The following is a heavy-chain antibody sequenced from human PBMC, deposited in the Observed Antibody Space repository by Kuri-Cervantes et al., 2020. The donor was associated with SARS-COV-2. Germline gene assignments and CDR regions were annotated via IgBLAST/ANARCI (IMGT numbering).Heavy chain of an antibody. CDR2: ISYDGSNK. CDR3: AKDLGYGDYSDAFDI. Sequence: GESLKISCAASGFTFSSYGMHWVRQAPGKGLEWVAVISYDGSNKYYADSVKGRFTISRDNSKNTLYLQMNSLRAEDTAVYYCAKDLGYGDYSDAFDIWGQGTMVTVSS. CDR1: GFTFSSYG. J-gene: IGHJ3*02. D-gene: IGHD4-17*01. V-gene: IGHV3-30*18.